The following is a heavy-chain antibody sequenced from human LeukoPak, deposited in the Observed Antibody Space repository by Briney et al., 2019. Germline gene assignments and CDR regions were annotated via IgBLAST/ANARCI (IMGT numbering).Heavy chain of an antibody. CDR2: ISSSSIYI. CDR3: AKSGAGSWDY. CDR1: GFTFSNYR. J-gene: IGHJ4*02. V-gene: IGHV3-21*04. Sequence: GGSLRPSCAASGFTFSNYRMNWVRQAPGKGLEWVSSISSSSIYIYYADSLKGRFTISRDNSKNTLYLQMNSLRAEDTAVYYCAKSGAGSWDYWGQGTQVTVSS. D-gene: IGHD2-15*01.